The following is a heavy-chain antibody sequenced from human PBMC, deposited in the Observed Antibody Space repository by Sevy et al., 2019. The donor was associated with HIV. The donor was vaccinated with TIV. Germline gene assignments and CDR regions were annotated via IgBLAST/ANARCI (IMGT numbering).Heavy chain of an antibody. J-gene: IGHJ4*02. V-gene: IGHV4-39*01. CDR2: INYSGLT. D-gene: IGHD6-19*01. Sequence: SETLSLTCTVSGASISSSGYYWGWIRQPPGKGLEWIASINYSGLTFYNPSLKSRVTISADTSKNQFSLGLSSVTAADSSIYFCVGPKLTYINGWHYLDYWGQGTVVTVSS. CDR1: GASISSSGYY. CDR3: VGPKLTYINGWHYLDY.